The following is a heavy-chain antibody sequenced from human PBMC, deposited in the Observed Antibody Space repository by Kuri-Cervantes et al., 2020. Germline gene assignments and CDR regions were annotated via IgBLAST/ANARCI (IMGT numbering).Heavy chain of an antibody. V-gene: IGHV4-59*01. CDR2: IYYSGST. D-gene: IGHD3-16*01. Sequence: SGTLSLTCAVYGGSFSGYYWSWIRQPPGKGLEWIGYIYYSGSTNYNPSLKSRVTISVDTSKNQFSLKLSSVTAADTAVYYCARVGGEGTLLSWFDPWGQGTLVTVSS. CDR1: GGSFSGYY. J-gene: IGHJ5*02. CDR3: ARVGGEGTLLSWFDP.